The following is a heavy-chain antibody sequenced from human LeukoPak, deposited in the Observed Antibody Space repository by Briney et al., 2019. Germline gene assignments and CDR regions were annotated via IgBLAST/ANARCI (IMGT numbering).Heavy chain of an antibody. J-gene: IGHJ4*02. CDR1: GFTIDDYG. CDR3: ARVASNYDFDY. Sequence: PGGSLRLSCAASGFTIDDYGMTWVRQAPGKGLEWVSGINWNGGNTGYAASVKGRFTISRDNAQNSLYLQMNSLRAEDTALYYCARVASNYDFDYWGQGTLVSVSS. V-gene: IGHV3-20*04. CDR2: INWNGGNT. D-gene: IGHD4-11*01.